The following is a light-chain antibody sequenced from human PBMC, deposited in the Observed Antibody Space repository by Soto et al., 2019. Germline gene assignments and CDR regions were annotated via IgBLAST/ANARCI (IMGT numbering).Light chain of an antibody. CDR2: GNS. J-gene: IGLJ3*02. CDR3: AAWDDSLRGVV. Sequence: QSVLTQPPSASEAPGQRVTLSCVGGSSNVGFNAVNWYQQLPGAAPKLLMHGNSQRPSGVPDRFSGSKSGTSASLAIIGLRTEDEADYYCAAWDDSLRGVVFGGGTKLTVL. CDR1: SSNVGFNA. V-gene: IGLV1-47*02.